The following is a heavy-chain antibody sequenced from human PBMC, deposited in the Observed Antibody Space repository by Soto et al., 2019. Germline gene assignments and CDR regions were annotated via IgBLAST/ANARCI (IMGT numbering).Heavy chain of an antibody. D-gene: IGHD3-16*01. CDR1: GFTVSSNY. Sequence: GGSLRLSCAASGFTVSSNYMSWVRQAPGKGLEWVSVIYSGGSTYYADSVKGRFTTSRDNAKNSLYLQMNSLRAEDTAVYYCARDLHDYVSFRFDPWGQGTLVAVSS. V-gene: IGHV3-53*01. CDR2: IYSGGST. CDR3: ARDLHDYVSFRFDP. J-gene: IGHJ5*02.